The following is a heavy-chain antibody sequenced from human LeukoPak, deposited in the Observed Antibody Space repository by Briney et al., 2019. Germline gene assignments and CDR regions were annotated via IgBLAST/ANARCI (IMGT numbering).Heavy chain of an antibody. D-gene: IGHD4/OR15-4a*01. J-gene: IGHJ4*02. CDR1: GYTFAGYY. Sequence: ASVKVSCKASGYTFAGYYIHWLRRAPGQRFEWLGWNDPKSGATKYEHFQGRVTMTWDTSSTTAYMKLNWLTSDDTAVYHCAWGKPYDDYGFSPELRYWGQGTLVTVSS. CDR3: AWGKPYDDYGFSPELRY. V-gene: IGHV1-2*02. CDR2: NDPKSGAT.